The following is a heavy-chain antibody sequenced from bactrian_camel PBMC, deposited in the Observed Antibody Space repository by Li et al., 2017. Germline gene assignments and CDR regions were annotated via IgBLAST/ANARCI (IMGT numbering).Heavy chain of an antibody. Sequence: HVQLVESGGGTVKAGGSLRLTCVVSDYSFSEYCLGWFRQAPGKEREGVAAAYTGGGRTYYADSVKGRFTVSLDKARMTLYLQMNSLKPEDTAMYYCAARSNWGVWSREESWNYWGQGTQVTVS. CDR3: AARSNWGVWSREESWNY. V-gene: IGHV3S1*01. J-gene: IGHJ4*01. CDR2: AYTGGGRT. CDR1: DYSFSEYC. D-gene: IGHD7*01.